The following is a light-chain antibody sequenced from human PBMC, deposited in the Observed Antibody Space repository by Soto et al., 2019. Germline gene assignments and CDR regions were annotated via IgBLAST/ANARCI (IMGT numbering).Light chain of an antibody. V-gene: IGLV2-14*04. CDR1: SSDVGGYNY. CDR2: DVS. Sequence: TSSDVGGYNYVSWYQQHPGKAPKLMIYDVSNWPSGVSTRFSGSKSGNTASLTISGLQAEDEADYYCSSYTNTSPFVFGTGTKVTVV. CDR3: SSYTNTSPFV. J-gene: IGLJ1*01.